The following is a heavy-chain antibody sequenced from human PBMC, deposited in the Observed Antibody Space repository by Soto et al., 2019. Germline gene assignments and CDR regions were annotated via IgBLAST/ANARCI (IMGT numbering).Heavy chain of an antibody. V-gene: IGHV3-30-3*01. CDR2: ISYDGSNK. Sequence: GGSLRLSCAASGFTFGSYAMRWVRQAPGKGLEWVGFISYDGSNKYYADSVKGRFTISRDNSKNTLYLQMNSLRAEDTAVYYCARDLANSAQFRFLEWLSPPYYYYGMDVWGQGTTVTVSS. D-gene: IGHD3-3*01. CDR3: ARDLANSAQFRFLEWLSPPYYYYGMDV. CDR1: GFTFGSYA. J-gene: IGHJ6*02.